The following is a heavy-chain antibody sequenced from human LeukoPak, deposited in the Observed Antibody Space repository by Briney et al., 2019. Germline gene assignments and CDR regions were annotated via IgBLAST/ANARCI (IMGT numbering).Heavy chain of an antibody. Sequence: ASVKVSCKASGYTVTNYTIHWVRQAPGQGLEWMGWINAGDDNTKYSQKFQGRVTITRDTSTSTAYMELRSLRSDDTAVYYCARIYDFWSGYSPSAFDYWGQGTLVTVSS. V-gene: IGHV1-3*01. CDR1: GYTVTNYT. CDR3: ARIYDFWSGYSPSAFDY. D-gene: IGHD3-3*01. J-gene: IGHJ4*02. CDR2: INAGDDNT.